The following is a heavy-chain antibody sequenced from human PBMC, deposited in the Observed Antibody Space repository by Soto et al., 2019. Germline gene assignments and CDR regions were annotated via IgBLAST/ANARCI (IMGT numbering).Heavy chain of an antibody. CDR1: GFIFSSYA. V-gene: IGHV3-23*01. J-gene: IGHJ4*02. CDR2: ISGSGGST. CDR3: AKDDDILTGYDY. Sequence: PVGAERLSCAASGFIFSSYALSCVRQAPGKGLEWVSAISGSGGSTYYADSVKGRFTISRDNSKNTLYLQMNSLRAEDTAVYYCAKDDDILTGYDYWGQGTLVTVSS. D-gene: IGHD3-9*01.